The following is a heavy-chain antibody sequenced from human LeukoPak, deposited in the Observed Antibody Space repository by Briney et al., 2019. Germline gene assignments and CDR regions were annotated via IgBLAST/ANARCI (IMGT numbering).Heavy chain of an antibody. V-gene: IGHV1-2*04. D-gene: IGHD3-10*01. CDR1: GYTFTGYY. J-gene: IGHJ6*02. CDR2: INPNSGGT. Sequence: ASVKVSCKASGYTFTGYYMHWVRQAPGQGLEWMGWINPNSGGTNYAQKFQGWVTMTRDTSISTAYMELSRLRADDTAVYYCARVQIWFGEFYYGMDVWGQGTTVTVFS. CDR3: ARVQIWFGEFYYGMDV.